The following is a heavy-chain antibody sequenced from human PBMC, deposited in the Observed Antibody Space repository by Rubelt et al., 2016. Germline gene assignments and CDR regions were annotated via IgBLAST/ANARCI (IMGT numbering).Heavy chain of an antibody. D-gene: IGHD1-7*01. V-gene: IGHV3-7*01. CDR2: IKQDGSEK. CDR3: VRAPGTTVRFGFNP. Sequence: EVQLLESGGDLVQPGGSLRLSCAASGFTFSSSALSWVRQAPGKGLEWVANIKQDGSEKFYADSVKGRFTISRDNAKNSLFLQMSRLRAVDTAVYYCVRAPGTTVRFGFNPWGQGTLVTVSS. CDR1: GFTFSSSA. J-gene: IGHJ5*02.